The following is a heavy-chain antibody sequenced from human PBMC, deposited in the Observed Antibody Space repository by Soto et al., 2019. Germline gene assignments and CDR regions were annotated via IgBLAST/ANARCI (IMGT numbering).Heavy chain of an antibody. CDR3: AREADGTYYFDY. CDR1: GFTFSSYG. CDR2: IWYDGSNK. J-gene: IGHJ4*02. Sequence: GGSLRLSCAASGFTFSSYGMHWVRQAPGKGLEWVAVIWYDGSNKYYADSVKGRFTISRDNSKNTLYLQMNSLRAEDTAVYYCAREADGTYYFDYWGQGTLVTVSS. V-gene: IGHV3-33*01. D-gene: IGHD1-1*01.